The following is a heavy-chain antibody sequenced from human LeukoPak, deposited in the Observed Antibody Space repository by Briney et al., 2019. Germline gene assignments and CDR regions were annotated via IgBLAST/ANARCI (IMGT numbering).Heavy chain of an antibody. J-gene: IGHJ6*03. V-gene: IGHV3-33*01. CDR3: AREYGSSSGNYYYYYMDV. CDR2: IWYDGSNK. D-gene: IGHD6-6*01. CDR1: GFTFSSYG. Sequence: PGGSLRLSCAASGFTFSSYGMHWVRQAPGKGLEWVAVIWYDGSNKYYADSVKGRFTISRDNPKNTLYLQMNSLRAEDTAVYYCAREYGSSSGNYYYYYMDVWGKGTTVTVSS.